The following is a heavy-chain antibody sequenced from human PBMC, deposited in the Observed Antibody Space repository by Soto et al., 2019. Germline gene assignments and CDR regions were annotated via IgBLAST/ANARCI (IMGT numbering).Heavy chain of an antibody. Sequence: GGSLRLSCGAPGVTFKDYGMHWVRQAPGKGLEWVAGIWYDGSIKTYEESVKGRFTISRDNARNMLFLEMNSLRPEDTAVYYCARADCGGQCPCDYWGEGTLVTVSS. CDR3: ARADCGGQCPCDY. V-gene: IGHV3-33*08. CDR1: GVTFKDYG. CDR2: IWYDGSIK. D-gene: IGHD2-21*01. J-gene: IGHJ4*02.